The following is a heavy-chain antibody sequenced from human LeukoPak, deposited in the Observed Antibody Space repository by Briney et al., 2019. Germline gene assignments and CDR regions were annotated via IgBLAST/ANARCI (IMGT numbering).Heavy chain of an antibody. J-gene: IGHJ3*02. CDR1: GDSIKSDSYY. V-gene: IGHV4-39*01. CDR2: IYYSGST. D-gene: IGHD3-22*01. Sequence: SETLSLNCTVSGDSIKSDSYYWGWIRQPPGKGLEWIGTIYYSGSTYYNPSLRSRVTISVDTSKNQFSVNLTSVTAADTAVYFCARTPTYYDSSGRKFAYDIWGQGTKVIVSS. CDR3: ARTPTYYDSSGRKFAYDI.